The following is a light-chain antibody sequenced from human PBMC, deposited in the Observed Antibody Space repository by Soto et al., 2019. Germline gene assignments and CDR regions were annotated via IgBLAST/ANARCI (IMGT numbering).Light chain of an antibody. CDR1: NRDVGGYNY. CDR3: SSYAGSNNFFV. J-gene: IGLJ1*01. CDR2: EVS. Sequence: QSVLTQPPSASGSPGQSVTSSCTGTNRDVGGYNYVSWFQQHPGKSPKFMFHEVSKWPSGVPDRFSGSKSGNTASLTVSGLQAEDEADYFCSSYAGSNNFFVFGTGTKVTVL. V-gene: IGLV2-8*01.